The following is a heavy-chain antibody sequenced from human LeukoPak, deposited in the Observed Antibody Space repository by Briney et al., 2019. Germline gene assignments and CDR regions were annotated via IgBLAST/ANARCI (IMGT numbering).Heavy chain of an antibody. D-gene: IGHD3-22*01. CDR1: GFTFSSYW. CDR3: ARAGYYYDSSGYFDY. CDR2: IKQDGSEK. J-gene: IGHJ4*02. Sequence: GGSLRLSCAASGFTFSSYWMSWVRQAPGKGLEWVANIKQDGSEKYYVDSVKGRFTISRDNAKNSLYLQMNSLGAEDTAVYYCARAGYYYDSSGYFDYWGQGTLVTVSS. V-gene: IGHV3-7*04.